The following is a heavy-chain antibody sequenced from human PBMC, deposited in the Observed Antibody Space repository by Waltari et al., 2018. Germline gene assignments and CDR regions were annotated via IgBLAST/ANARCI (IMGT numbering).Heavy chain of an antibody. CDR3: AHRREGGTLGS. CDR2: IYSPVVK. D-gene: IGHD1-1*01. J-gene: IGHJ5*01. Sequence: QIALKESGPTLVKPTQTLTLTCAFSGVSLRPSGVGVAWVRQPPGKALDWLAVIYSPVVKTYSPSLKTRLTITKDISKNEVVLRMTSMDPVDTATYYCAHRREGGTLGSWGQGTLVTVSS. V-gene: IGHV2-5*01. CDR1: GVSLRPSGVG.